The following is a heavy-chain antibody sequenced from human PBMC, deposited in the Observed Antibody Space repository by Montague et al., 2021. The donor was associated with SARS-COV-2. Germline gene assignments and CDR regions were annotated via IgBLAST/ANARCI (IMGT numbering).Heavy chain of an antibody. Sequence: SETLSLTCAVHGGSLSTYSWNWIRQPPGKGLEWIGEIHHGGSTNYNPSLKSRVTISADTSKNQFSLKLTSVAAADTAVYYCARLGDGVVPSHVLGVGPYYACYDMDVWGKGTTVTVSS. CDR1: GGSLSTYS. V-gene: IGHV4-34*01. D-gene: IGHD3-10*01. J-gene: IGHJ6*03. CDR3: ARLGDGVVPSHVLGVGPYYACYDMDV. CDR2: IHHGGST.